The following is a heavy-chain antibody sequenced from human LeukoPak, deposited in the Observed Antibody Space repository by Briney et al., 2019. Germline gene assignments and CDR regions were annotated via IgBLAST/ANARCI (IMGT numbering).Heavy chain of an antibody. CDR1: GGSISSSSYY. J-gene: IGHJ4*02. CDR2: IYYSGSA. CDR3: ARTGVVATSYFFDY. V-gene: IGHV4-39*07. D-gene: IGHD5-12*01. Sequence: SETLSLTCTVSGGSISSSSYYWGWIRQAPGKGLEWIGSIYYSGSANYNPSLRSRVTISVDTSKNQFSLKLTSVTAADTAVYYCARTGVVATSYFFDYWGQGTLVTVSS.